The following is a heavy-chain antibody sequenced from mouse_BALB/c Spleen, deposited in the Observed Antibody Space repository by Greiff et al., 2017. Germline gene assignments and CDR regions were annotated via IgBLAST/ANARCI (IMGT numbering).Heavy chain of an antibody. J-gene: IGHJ2*01. Sequence: VQLQQSGAELVRPGSSVKISCKASGYAFSSYWMNWVKQRPGQGLEWIGQIYPGDGDTNYNGKFKGKATLTADKSSSTAYMQLSSLTSEDSAVYFCARGYDGGNFDYWGQGTTLTVSS. CDR1: GYAFSSYW. CDR3: ARGYDGGNFDY. CDR2: IYPGDGDT. V-gene: IGHV1-80*01. D-gene: IGHD2-14*01.